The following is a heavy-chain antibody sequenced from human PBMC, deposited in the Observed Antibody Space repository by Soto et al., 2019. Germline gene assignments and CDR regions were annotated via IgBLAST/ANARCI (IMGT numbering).Heavy chain of an antibody. CDR2: MNPGSGDT. CDR3: ARMATFGSLNSFDP. V-gene: IGHV1-8*01. D-gene: IGHD3-16*01. J-gene: IGHJ5*02. CDR1: GYSFTNND. Sequence: ASVKVSCKASGYSFTNNDVSWVRQATGQGLEWMGWMNPGSGDTGYAQKFQGRVTMTRDISIATAYMELSSLRSDDTAIYYCARMATFGSLNSFDPWGQGTQVTVSS.